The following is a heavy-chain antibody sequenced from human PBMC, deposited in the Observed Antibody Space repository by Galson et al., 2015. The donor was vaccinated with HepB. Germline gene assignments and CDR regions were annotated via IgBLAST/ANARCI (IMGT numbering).Heavy chain of an antibody. J-gene: IGHJ6*02. CDR3: ARDGRGYDILTNYYGMDV. CDR1: GYTFTSYG. D-gene: IGHD3-9*01. Sequence: QSGAEVKKPGTSVKVSCKASGYTFTSYGISWVRQAPGQGLEWMGWISAYNGNTNYAQKLQGRVTMTTDTSTSTAYMELRSLRSDDTAVYYCARDGRGYDILTNYYGMDVWGQGTTVTVSS. V-gene: IGHV1-18*01. CDR2: ISAYNGNT.